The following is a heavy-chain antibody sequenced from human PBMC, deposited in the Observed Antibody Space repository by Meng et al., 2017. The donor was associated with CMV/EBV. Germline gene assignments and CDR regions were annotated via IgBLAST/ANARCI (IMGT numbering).Heavy chain of an antibody. V-gene: IGHV6-1*01. J-gene: IGHJ5*02. CDR1: GDSVSINGAA. D-gene: IGHD3/OR15-3a*01. CDR2: TYYRSKWYN. Sequence: LQQSGPRRVNPPHHLSPSLAVSGDSVSINGAAWNWIRQSPSRGLEWLGRTYYRSKWYNDYAVSVKSRITINPDTSKNQFSLQLNSVTPEDTAVYYCARGIDFCDPWGQGTLVTVSS. CDR3: ARGIDFCDP.